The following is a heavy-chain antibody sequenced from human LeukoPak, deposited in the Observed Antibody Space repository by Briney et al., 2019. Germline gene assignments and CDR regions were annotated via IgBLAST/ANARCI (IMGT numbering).Heavy chain of an antibody. D-gene: IGHD5-24*01. J-gene: IGHJ4*02. CDR2: ITSSGATT. Sequence: GGSLRLSCAASGFTISTYAMTWVRQAPGKGLEGVSSITSSGATTYYADSVKGRFTISRDISKNTLYLQMNSQTAEDSAVYYCAKEFIAGDGHVDCDSWGQGTLVTVSS. V-gene: IGHV3-23*01. CDR3: AKEFIAGDGHVDCDS. CDR1: GFTISTYA.